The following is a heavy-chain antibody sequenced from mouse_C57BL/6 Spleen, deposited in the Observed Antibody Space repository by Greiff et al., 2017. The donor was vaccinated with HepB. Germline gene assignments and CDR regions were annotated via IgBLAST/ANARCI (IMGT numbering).Heavy chain of an antibody. J-gene: IGHJ3*01. CDR2: IYPRDGST. Sequence: VQLQQSDAELVKPGASVKISCKVSGYTFTDHTIHWMKQRPEQCLDWIGYIYPRDGSTKSNEKFKGKATLTADKSSGTAYMQLNSLTSEDSAVYFCAREEIYYYGSSYEFAYWGQGTLVSVSA. D-gene: IGHD1-1*01. V-gene: IGHV1-78*01. CDR3: AREEIYYYGSSYEFAY. CDR1: GYTFTDHT.